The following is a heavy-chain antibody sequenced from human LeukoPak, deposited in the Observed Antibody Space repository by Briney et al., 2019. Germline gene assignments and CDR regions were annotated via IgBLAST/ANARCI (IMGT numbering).Heavy chain of an antibody. CDR1: GFTVSSNY. V-gene: IGHV3-53*01. CDR3: ARGVSGYYYGSGSYSYYFDY. Sequence: GGSLRLSCAASGFTVSSNYMSWVRQAPGKGLEWVSDIYSGGSTYYADSVKGRFTISRDNSKNTLYLQMNSLRAEDTAVYYCARGVSGYYYGSGSYSYYFDYWGQGTLVTVSS. D-gene: IGHD3-10*01. J-gene: IGHJ4*02. CDR2: IYSGGST.